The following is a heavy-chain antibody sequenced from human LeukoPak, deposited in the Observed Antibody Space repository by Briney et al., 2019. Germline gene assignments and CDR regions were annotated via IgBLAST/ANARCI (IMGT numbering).Heavy chain of an antibody. V-gene: IGHV3-21*01. CDR3: AREGIAVAAPLDY. D-gene: IGHD6-19*01. CDR2: ISSSSSYI. CDR1: GFTFSSYS. J-gene: IGHJ4*02. Sequence: PGGSLRLSCAASGFTFSSYSMNWVRQAPGKGLEWVSSISSSSSYIYYADSVKGRFTISRDNAKNSLYLQMNSLRAEDTAVYYCAREGIAVAAPLDYWGQGTLVTVSS.